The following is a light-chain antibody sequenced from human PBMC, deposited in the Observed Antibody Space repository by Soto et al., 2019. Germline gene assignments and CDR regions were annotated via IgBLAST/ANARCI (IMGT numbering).Light chain of an antibody. V-gene: IGLV2-14*01. CDR3: ATWDDSLNGFYV. Sequence: QSALTQPASVSGSPGQSITISCIGTSSDVGGYNYVSWYQHHPGKAPKLMIYEVSNRPSGVPDRFSGSKSGTSASLAISGLRSDDEADYFCATWDDSLNGFYVFGTGTKLTVL. J-gene: IGLJ1*01. CDR1: SSDVGGYNY. CDR2: EVS.